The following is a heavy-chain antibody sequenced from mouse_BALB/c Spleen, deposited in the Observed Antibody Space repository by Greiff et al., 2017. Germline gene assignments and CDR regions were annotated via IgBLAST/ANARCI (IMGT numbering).Heavy chain of an antibody. V-gene: IGHV1S29*02. Sequence: VQLKQSGPELVKPGASVKISCKASGYTFTDYNMHWVKQSHGKSLEWIGYIYPYNGGTGYNQKFKSKATLTVDNSSSTAYMELRSLTSEDSAVYYCARGYYGSSYPFDYWGQGTTLTVSS. CDR2: IYPYNGGT. J-gene: IGHJ2*01. D-gene: IGHD1-1*01. CDR1: GYTFTDYN. CDR3: ARGYYGSSYPFDY.